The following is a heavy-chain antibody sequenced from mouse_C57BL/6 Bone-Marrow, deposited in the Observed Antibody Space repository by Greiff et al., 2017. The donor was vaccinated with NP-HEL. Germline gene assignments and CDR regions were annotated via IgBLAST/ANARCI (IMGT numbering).Heavy chain of an antibody. CDR3: ARVYPRFAY. CDR1: GYTFTSYT. V-gene: IGHV1-4*01. CDR2: INPSSGYT. Sequence: QVHVKQSGAELARPGASVKMSCKASGYTFTSYTMHWVKQRPGQGLEWIGYINPSSGYTKYNQKFKDKATLTADKSSSTAYMQLSSLTSEDSAVYYCARVYPRFAYWGQGTLVTVSA. J-gene: IGHJ3*01. D-gene: IGHD2-3*01.